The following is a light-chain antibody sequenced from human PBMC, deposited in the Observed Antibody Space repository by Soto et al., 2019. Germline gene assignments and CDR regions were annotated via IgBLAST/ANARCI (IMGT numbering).Light chain of an antibody. V-gene: IGKV3D-20*02. J-gene: IGKJ1*01. CDR2: DAS. Sequence: EIVITQSPATLSVSPGERSTLPLSSSQSVSSSYLAWYQQKPGQAPRLLIYDASNRATGIPARFSGSGSGTDFTLTISSLEPEDFAVYYCQQRSNWPRTFGQGTKVDIK. CDR1: QSVSSSY. CDR3: QQRSNWPRT.